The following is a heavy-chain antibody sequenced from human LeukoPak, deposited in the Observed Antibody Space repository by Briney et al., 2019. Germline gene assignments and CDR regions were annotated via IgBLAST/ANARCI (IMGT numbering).Heavy chain of an antibody. CDR1: GGSISSGDYY. D-gene: IGHD2-2*01. CDR3: ARARKGDCSGTSCYRSVYYYYYGMDV. Sequence: SQTLSLTCTVSGGSISSGDYYWSWIRQPPGKGLEWIGYIYYSGSTYYNPSLKSRVTISVDTSKNQFSLKLSSVTAADTAVYYCARARKGDCSGTSCYRSVYYYYYGMDVWGQGTTVTVSS. V-gene: IGHV4-30-4*01. CDR2: IYYSGST. J-gene: IGHJ6*02.